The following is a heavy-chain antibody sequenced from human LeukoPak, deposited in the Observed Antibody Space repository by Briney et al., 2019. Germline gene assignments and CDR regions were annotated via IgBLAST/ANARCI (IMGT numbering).Heavy chain of an antibody. CDR1: GYTFTSNG. D-gene: IGHD5-24*01. Sequence: GASVKVSCKASGYTFTSNGISWVRQAPGKGLEWMGWISANSGNTNYAQKMQGRVTMTTETSSSTAYMELRNLRSDDTAVYYCERDKNYRFDYWGQGTLVTVSS. CDR2: ISANSGNT. V-gene: IGHV1-18*01. CDR3: ERDKNYRFDY. J-gene: IGHJ4*02.